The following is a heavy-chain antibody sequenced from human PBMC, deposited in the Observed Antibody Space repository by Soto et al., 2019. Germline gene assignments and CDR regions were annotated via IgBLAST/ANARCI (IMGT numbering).Heavy chain of an antibody. CDR2: IYHSGST. CDR3: ARVLKDFWSGYYTGYFDY. V-gene: IGHV4-4*02. CDR1: GGSISSSNW. J-gene: IGHJ4*02. Sequence: SETLSLTCAVSGGSISSSNWWSWVRQPPGKGLEWIGEIYHSGSTNYNPSLKSRVTISVDKSKNQFSLKLSSVTAADTAVYYCARVLKDFWSGYYTGYFDYWGQGTLVTVSS. D-gene: IGHD3-3*01.